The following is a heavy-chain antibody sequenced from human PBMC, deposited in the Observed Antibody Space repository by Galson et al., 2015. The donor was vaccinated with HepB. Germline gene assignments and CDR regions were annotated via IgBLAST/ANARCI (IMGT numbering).Heavy chain of an antibody. CDR1: GGTFSSYA. J-gene: IGHJ5*02. V-gene: IGHV1-69*06. Sequence: SVKVSCKASGGTFSSYAISWVRQAPGQGLEWMGGIIPIFGTANYAQKFQGRVTITADKSTSTAYMELSSLRSEDTAVYYCARGARGVVGYRDSWFDPWGQGTLVTVSS. D-gene: IGHD3-10*01. CDR2: IIPIFGTA. CDR3: ARGARGVVGYRDSWFDP.